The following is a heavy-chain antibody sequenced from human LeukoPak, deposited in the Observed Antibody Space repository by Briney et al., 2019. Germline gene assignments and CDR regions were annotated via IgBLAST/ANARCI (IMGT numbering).Heavy chain of an antibody. Sequence: GGSLRLSCAASGFTVSSNYMSWVRQAPGKGLEWVSVIYSGGSTYYADSVKGRFTISRDNSKNTLYLQMNSLRAEDTAVYYCAKGDTYSSSWYNYWGQGTLVTVSS. CDR1: GFTVSSNY. V-gene: IGHV3-53*05. J-gene: IGHJ4*02. CDR3: AKGDTYSSSWYNY. D-gene: IGHD6-13*01. CDR2: IYSGGST.